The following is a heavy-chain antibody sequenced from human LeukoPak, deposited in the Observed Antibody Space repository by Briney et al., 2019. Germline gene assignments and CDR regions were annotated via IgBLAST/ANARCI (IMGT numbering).Heavy chain of an antibody. Sequence: PSETLSLTCSVSGGSIESYYWSWIRQPPGKGLEFIGYIAASGTTKHNPSLKSRVTISMDTSKNQFSLKLSSVTAADTAVYYCATLDTTIVRDWGQGILVTVSS. CDR1: GGSIESYY. J-gene: IGHJ4*02. D-gene: IGHD5-18*01. V-gene: IGHV4-4*08. CDR2: IAASGTT. CDR3: ATLDTTIVRD.